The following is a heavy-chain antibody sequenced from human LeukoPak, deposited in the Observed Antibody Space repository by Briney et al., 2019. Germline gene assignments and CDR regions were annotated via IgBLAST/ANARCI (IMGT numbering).Heavy chain of an antibody. D-gene: IGHD2-2*01. J-gene: IGHJ5*02. CDR3: ARVLVVPAAIGGWFDP. CDR2: INPNSGGT. CDR1: GYTFTGYY. V-gene: IGHV1-2*02. Sequence: ASVKVSCKASGYTFTGYYMHWVRQAPGQGLEWMGWINPNSGGTNYAQKFQGRVTMTRDTPISTAYMELSRLRSDDTAVYYCARVLVVPAAIGGWFDPWGQGTLVTVSS.